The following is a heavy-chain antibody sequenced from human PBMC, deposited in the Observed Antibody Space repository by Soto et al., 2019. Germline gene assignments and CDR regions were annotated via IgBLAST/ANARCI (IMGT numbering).Heavy chain of an antibody. D-gene: IGHD3-9*01. J-gene: IGHJ4*02. CDR2: ISYDGSNK. Sequence: PXESLSLYCAASGFTFSSYGMHWVRQAPGKGLEWVAVISYDGSNKYYADSVKGRFTISRDNSKNTLYLQMNSLRAEDTAVYYCAKDSVLRYFDWFLDYWGQGTLVTVSS. CDR1: GFTFSSYG. V-gene: IGHV3-30*18. CDR3: AKDSVLRYFDWFLDY.